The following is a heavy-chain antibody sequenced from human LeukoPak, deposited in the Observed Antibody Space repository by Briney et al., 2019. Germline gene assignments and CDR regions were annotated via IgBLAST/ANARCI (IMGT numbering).Heavy chain of an antibody. CDR3: AKDFSDIVATPRFDP. CDR2: ISWNSGSI. Sequence: PGRSLRLSCAASGFTFDDYAMHWVRQAPGKGLEWVSGISWNSGSIGYADSVKGRFTISRDNAKNSLYLQMNSLRAEDTALYYCAKDFSDIVATPRFDPWGQGTLVTVSS. D-gene: IGHD5-12*01. V-gene: IGHV3-9*01. CDR1: GFTFDDYA. J-gene: IGHJ5*02.